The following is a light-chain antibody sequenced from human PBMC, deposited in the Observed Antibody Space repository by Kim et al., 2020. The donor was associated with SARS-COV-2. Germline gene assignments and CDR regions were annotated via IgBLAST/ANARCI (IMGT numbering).Light chain of an antibody. CDR3: QKYDIAPRT. V-gene: IGKV1-27*01. CDR2: TAS. Sequence: DIQMTQSPSSLSAFVGDKVTITCRASQGIDNYLAWYQQKPGKGPKLLIHTASTLQSGVPSRFRGSGSGTDFTLTIDSLRPDDVATYYCQKYDIAPRTFGQGTKVDIK. J-gene: IGKJ1*01. CDR1: QGIDNY.